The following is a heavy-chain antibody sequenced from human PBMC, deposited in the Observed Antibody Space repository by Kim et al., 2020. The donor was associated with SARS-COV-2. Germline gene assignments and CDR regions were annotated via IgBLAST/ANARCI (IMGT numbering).Heavy chain of an antibody. V-gene: IGHV3-66*01. CDR3: AREEDDFGANSGYFDY. CDR2: IYSGGTE. CDR1: GFTVSSNL. D-gene: IGHD4-17*01. Sequence: GGSLRLSCAASGFTVSSNLMSWVRQAPGKGLEWVSVIYSGGTERYAESVKGRFTISRDYSKNTLYLQMNRLRVEDTGIYYCAREEDDFGANSGYFDYWGQGILVTVSS. J-gene: IGHJ4*02.